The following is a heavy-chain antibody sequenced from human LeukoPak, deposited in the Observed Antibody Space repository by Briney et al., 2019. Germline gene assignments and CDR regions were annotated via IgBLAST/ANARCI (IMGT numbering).Heavy chain of an antibody. CDR2: ISYDGSSK. CDR1: EFTISSYA. J-gene: IGHJ4*02. CDR3: ARDLCSSTSCYRTVPFDY. Sequence: GGSLRLSCAASEFTISSYAVHWVRQAPGKWLEWGAVISYDGSSKYYADSVKGRFTISRDNSKNTLYLQMNSLRSEDTAVYYRARDLCSSTSCYRTVPFDYWGQGTLVTVSS. D-gene: IGHD2-2*01. V-gene: IGHV3-30-3*01.